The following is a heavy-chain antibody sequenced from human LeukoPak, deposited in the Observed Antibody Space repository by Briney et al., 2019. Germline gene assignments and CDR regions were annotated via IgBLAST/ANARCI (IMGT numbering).Heavy chain of an antibody. D-gene: IGHD1-14*01. CDR3: ASDHKSITMRRGQYFDY. V-gene: IGHV4-39*01. CDR1: GGSINSGTYY. CDR2: IYHDGRT. J-gene: IGHJ4*02. Sequence: SETLSLTCTVSGGSINSGTYYWGWIRPPPGKELDWIASIYHDGRTSYNPSLESRVNISIDTSTNQFSLKLSADTAADTAVYYCASDHKSITMRRGQYFDYWGQGVLVTVSS.